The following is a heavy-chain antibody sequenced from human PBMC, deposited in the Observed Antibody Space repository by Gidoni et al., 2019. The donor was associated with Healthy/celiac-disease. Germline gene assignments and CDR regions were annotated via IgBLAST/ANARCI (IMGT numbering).Heavy chain of an antibody. CDR3: ARGRVVRGACYFDY. D-gene: IGHD3-10*01. CDR1: GGSCSGYY. Sequence: QVQLQQWGAGLLKPSETLSLTCAVYGGSCSGYYWSWIRQPPGKGLEWIGEINHSGSTNYNPSLKSRVTISVDTSKNQFSLKLSSVTAADTAVYYCARGRVVRGACYFDYWGQGTLVTVSS. J-gene: IGHJ4*02. V-gene: IGHV4-34*01. CDR2: INHSGST.